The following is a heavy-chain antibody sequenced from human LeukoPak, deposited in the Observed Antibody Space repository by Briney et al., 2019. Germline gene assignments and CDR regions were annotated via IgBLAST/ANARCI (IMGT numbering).Heavy chain of an antibody. CDR2: INHSGNN. CDR1: GGSFSGYY. J-gene: IGHJ4*02. D-gene: IGHD3-22*01. CDR3: ARGHYYDSRGFYYK. Sequence: SETLSLTCAVYGGSFSGYYWNWIRQPPGKGLEGIGEINHSGNNNYNPSLKNRVTMSADTSKNQVSLKLNSVTAADTAVYYCARGHYYDSRGFYYKWGQGTLVTVSS. V-gene: IGHV4-34*01.